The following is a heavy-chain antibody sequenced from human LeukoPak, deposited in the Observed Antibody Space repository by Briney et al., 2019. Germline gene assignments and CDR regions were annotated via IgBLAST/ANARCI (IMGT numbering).Heavy chain of an antibody. CDR3: ARAVSWTDYYYYMDV. D-gene: IGHD6-13*01. V-gene: IGHV4-38-2*02. CDR2: IYHSGIT. J-gene: IGHJ6*03. Sequence: SETLSLTCTVSGYSIRSGFYWGWIRQPPGKGLEWIGNIYHSGITYSTPSLKSRVTISVDTSKNQFSLKLSSVTAADTAVYYCARAVSWTDYYYYMDVWGKGTTVTISS. CDR1: GYSIRSGFY.